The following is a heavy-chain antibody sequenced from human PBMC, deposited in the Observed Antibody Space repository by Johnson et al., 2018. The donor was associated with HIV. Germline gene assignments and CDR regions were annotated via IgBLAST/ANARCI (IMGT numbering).Heavy chain of an antibody. J-gene: IGHJ3*02. CDR3: AREQGSGSYSIHAFDI. CDR1: GFTFSSYA. V-gene: IGHV3-30-3*01. D-gene: IGHD1-26*01. Sequence: QVTLVESGGGVVQPGRSLRLSCAASGFTFSSYAMHWVRQAPGKGLEWVAVISYDGSNKYYADSVKGRFTISRDNSKNTLYLQMNSLRAEDTAVYYCAREQGSGSYSIHAFDIWGQGTMVTVSS. CDR2: ISYDGSNK.